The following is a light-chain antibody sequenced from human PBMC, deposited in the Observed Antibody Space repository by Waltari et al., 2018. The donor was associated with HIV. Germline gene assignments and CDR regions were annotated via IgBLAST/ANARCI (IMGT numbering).Light chain of an antibody. V-gene: IGLV2-23*02. J-gene: IGLJ3*02. CDR3: CSYAGSSTWV. CDR1: STDVGRSNL. Sequence: HSALPQPASGSGSPGQSVTISSTGTSTDVGRSNLVSWYQQEPGKAPKLMVYEVSKRPSGVSNRFSGSKSGNTASLTISGLQAEDEADYYCCSYAGSSTWVFGGGTKLTVL. CDR2: EVS.